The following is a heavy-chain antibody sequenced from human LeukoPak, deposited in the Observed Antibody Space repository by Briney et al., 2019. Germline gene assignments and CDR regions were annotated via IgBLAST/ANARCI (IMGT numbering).Heavy chain of an antibody. CDR1: GFTFSSYS. CDR2: ISSSSSYI. Sequence: GGSLRPSCAASGFTFSSYSMNWVRQAPGKGLEWVSSISSSSSYIYYADSVKGQFTISRDNAKNSLYLQMNSLRAEDTAVYYCAREEKYYDSSGYRSWCFDYWGQGTLVTVSS. V-gene: IGHV3-21*01. J-gene: IGHJ4*02. CDR3: AREEKYYDSSGYRSWCFDY. D-gene: IGHD3-22*01.